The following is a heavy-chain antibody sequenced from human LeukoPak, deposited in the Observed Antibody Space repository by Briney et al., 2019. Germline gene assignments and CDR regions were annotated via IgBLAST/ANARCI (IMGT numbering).Heavy chain of an antibody. CDR1: GGSISSYY. CDR3: ARSGRSYYDSSGYSHAFDY. V-gene: IGHV4-59*01. D-gene: IGHD3-22*01. Sequence: SETLSLTCTDSGGSISSYYWSWIRQPPGKGLEWIGYIYYSGSTNYNPSLKSRVTISVDTSKNQFSLKLSSVTAADTAVYYCARSGRSYYDSSGYSHAFDYWGQGTLVTVSS. J-gene: IGHJ4*02. CDR2: IYYSGST.